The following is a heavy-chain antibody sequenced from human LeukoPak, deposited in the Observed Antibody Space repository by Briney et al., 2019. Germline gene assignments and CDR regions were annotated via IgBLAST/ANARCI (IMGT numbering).Heavy chain of an antibody. Sequence: SETLSLTCTVSGGSISSSSYYWGWIRQPPGKGLEWIGSIYYSGCTYYNPSLKSRVTISVDTSKNQFSLKLSSVTAADTAVYYCARRGIAVAEIDYWGQGTLVTVSS. V-gene: IGHV4-39*01. CDR1: GGSISSSSYY. CDR3: ARRGIAVAEIDY. J-gene: IGHJ4*02. CDR2: IYYSGCT. D-gene: IGHD6-19*01.